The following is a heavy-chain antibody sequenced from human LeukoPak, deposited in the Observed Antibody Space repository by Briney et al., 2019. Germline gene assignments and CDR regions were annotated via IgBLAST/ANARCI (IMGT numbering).Heavy chain of an antibody. V-gene: IGHV3-53*01. CDR2: IYSGGST. J-gene: IGHJ6*02. D-gene: IGHD2-2*01. Sequence: GGSLRLSGAASGFTVSSNYMSWVRQAPGKGLEWVSVIYSGGSTYYADSVKGRFTISRDNSKDTLYLQMNSLRAEDTAVYYCAMGCSSTSWRCYYYYGMDVWGQGTTVTVSS. CDR3: AMGCSSTSWRCYYYYGMDV. CDR1: GFTVSSNY.